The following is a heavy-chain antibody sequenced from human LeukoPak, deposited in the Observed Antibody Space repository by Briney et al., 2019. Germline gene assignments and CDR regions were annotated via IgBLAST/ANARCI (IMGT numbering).Heavy chain of an antibody. CDR3: ARERWLVRQAYYYYMDV. CDR1: GFTFSSYW. CDR2: IKQDGSEK. V-gene: IGHV3-7*01. Sequence: QPGGSLRLSCAASGFTFSSYWMSWVRQAPGKGLEWVANIKQDGSEKYYVDSVKGRFPISRDNAKNSLYLQMNSLRAEDTAVYYCARERWLVRQAYYYYMDVWGKGTTVTVSS. D-gene: IGHD6-19*01. J-gene: IGHJ6*03.